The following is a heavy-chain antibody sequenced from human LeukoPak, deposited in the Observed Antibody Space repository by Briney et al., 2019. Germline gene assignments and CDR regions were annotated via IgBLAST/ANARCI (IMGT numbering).Heavy chain of an antibody. CDR1: GGSISSYY. J-gene: IGHJ3*02. CDR3: AREVRDYYDSSGKPYDAFDI. Sequence: SETLSLTCTASGGSISSYYWCCLRQPPGKGLVWIGYIYYSGSTNYNPSLKSRVTISVDTSKDQFSLKLSSVTAADTAVYYCAREVRDYYDSSGKPYDAFDIWGQGTMVTVSS. V-gene: IGHV4-59*01. D-gene: IGHD3-22*01. CDR2: IYYSGST.